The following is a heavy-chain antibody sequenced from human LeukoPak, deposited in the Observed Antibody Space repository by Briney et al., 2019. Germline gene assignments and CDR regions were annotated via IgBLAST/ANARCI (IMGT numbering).Heavy chain of an antibody. D-gene: IGHD3-22*01. V-gene: IGHV4-61*02. CDR2: IYSSGTT. CDR1: GDSIYSGNYY. CDR3: AREGGSYDSSGYYSLHYYFDY. Sequence: SQTLSLTCTVSGDSIYSGNYYWSWIRQPAGKGLEWIGRIYSSGTTIYNPSLKSRVTISVDTSKNQFSLKMSSVTAADTAVYYCAREGGSYDSSGYYSLHYYFDYWGQGTLVTVSS. J-gene: IGHJ4*02.